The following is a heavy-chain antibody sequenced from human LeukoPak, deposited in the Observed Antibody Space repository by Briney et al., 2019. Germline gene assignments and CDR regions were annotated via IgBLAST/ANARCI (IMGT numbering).Heavy chain of an antibody. V-gene: IGHV4-39*01. CDR1: GGSISSSGYF. Sequence: SETLSLTCTVSGGSISSSGYFWGWIRQPPGKGLDWIGSIHYSGSTYYNPSLKSRVTISVDTSKNQFSLKLSSVTAADTAVYYCARQGCTNGVCYVADYWGQGTLVTVSS. CDR3: ARQGCTNGVCYVADY. J-gene: IGHJ4*02. CDR2: IHYSGST. D-gene: IGHD2-8*01.